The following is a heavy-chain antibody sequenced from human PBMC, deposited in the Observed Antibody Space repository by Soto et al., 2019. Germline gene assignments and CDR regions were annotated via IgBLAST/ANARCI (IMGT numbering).Heavy chain of an antibody. CDR1: GFTLSDHY. Sequence: VQLVESGGGLVQPGGSLRLSCAGSGFTLSDHYIDWVRQAPGKGLEWVAIISNDGRKEYYADSVRGRFTISRDDFKNTLYLQMNSLRPEDTAVYHCAKGNWGWGQGTQVTVSS. CDR3: AKGNWG. CDR2: ISNDGRKE. J-gene: IGHJ4*02. V-gene: IGHV3-30*18. D-gene: IGHD3-16*01.